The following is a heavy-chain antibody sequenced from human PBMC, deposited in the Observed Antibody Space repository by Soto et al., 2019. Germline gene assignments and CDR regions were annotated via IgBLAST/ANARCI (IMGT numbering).Heavy chain of an antibody. CDR1: GFTFSTYA. V-gene: IGHV3-23*01. J-gene: IGHJ6*03. Sequence: GGSLRLSCAASGFTFSTYAMSWVRQAPGKGLEWVSTITTSGGNTYYADYVQGRFTISRDNSKNKLYQQINSLRAEDKAVYYCSGRYCTNGVCYTNYYYYIDVWGKGTTVTVSS. D-gene: IGHD2-8*01. CDR2: ITTSGGNT. CDR3: SGRYCTNGVCYTNYYYYIDV.